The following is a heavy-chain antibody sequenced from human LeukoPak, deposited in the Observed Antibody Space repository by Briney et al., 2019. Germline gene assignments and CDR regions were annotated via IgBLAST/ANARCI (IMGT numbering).Heavy chain of an antibody. CDR3: ARVSSWSGCL. D-gene: IGHD3-3*01. V-gene: IGHV3-21*01. J-gene: IGHJ4*02. CDR2: ITSGSSHI. CDR1: GFTFSSYN. Sequence: PGGSLRLSCAASGFTFSSYNMNWVRQTPGQGLEWVSSITSGSSHIYYADSVKGRFTISRDNAKNSLYLQMNSLRAEDTAVYYCARVSSWSGCLWGQGTLVTVSS.